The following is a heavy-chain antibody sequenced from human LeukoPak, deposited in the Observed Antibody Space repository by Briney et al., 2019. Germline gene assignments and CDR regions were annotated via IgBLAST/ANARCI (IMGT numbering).Heavy chain of an antibody. CDR1: GFTFSSYG. CDR2: ISGSGGRT. J-gene: IGHJ3*02. Sequence: PGGSLRLSCAASGFTFSSYGMSWVRQAPGKGLEWVSAISGSGGRTYYADSVKGRFTISRDNSKITLYLQMNSLRAEDTAVYYCAKVYSSGWGRAFDIWGQGTMVTVSS. V-gene: IGHV3-23*01. D-gene: IGHD6-19*01. CDR3: AKVYSSGWGRAFDI.